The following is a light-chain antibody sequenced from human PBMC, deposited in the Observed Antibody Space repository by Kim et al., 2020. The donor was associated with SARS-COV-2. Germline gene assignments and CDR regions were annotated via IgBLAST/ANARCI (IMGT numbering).Light chain of an antibody. J-gene: IGLJ2*01. CDR1: KLRDKY. CDR3: QTWDRNMVI. CDR2: QNS. V-gene: IGLV3-1*01. Sequence: SVSPGQTTTITCSGDKLRDKYVYWYQQKPGQSPVLVMFQNSKRPSGIPERFSGSYSGNTATLTIRGTQTVDEADYYCQTWDRNMVIFGGGTQLTVL.